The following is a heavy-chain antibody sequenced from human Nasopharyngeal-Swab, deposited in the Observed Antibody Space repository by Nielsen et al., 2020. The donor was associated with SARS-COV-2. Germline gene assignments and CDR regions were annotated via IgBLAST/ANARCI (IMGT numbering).Heavy chain of an antibody. D-gene: IGHD6-13*01. CDR3: ARDRSQLVNWFDP. CDR2: IYYSGST. CDR1: GGSVSSGSYY. Sequence: SETLSLTCTVSGGSVSSGSYYWRWIRQPPGKGLEWIGYIYYSGSTNYNPSLKSRVTISVDTSKNQFSLKLSSVTAADTAVYYCARDRSQLVNWFDPWGQGTLVTVSS. V-gene: IGHV4-61*01. J-gene: IGHJ5*02.